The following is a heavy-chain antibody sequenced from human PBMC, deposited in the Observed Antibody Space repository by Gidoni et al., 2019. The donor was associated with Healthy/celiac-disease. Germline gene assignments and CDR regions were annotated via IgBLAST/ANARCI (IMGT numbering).Heavy chain of an antibody. J-gene: IGHJ6*03. D-gene: IGHD3-22*01. CDR1: GYTFTSYY. V-gene: IGHV1-46*01. CDR3: ASSPMIVVGTSPIYHYYYMDV. Sequence: QVQLVQSGAEVKKPGASVKVSCRASGYTFTSYYMHWVRQAPVQGLGWMGIINPSGGSTRFAQEFQGRVTMTRDMSTSTVYMELSSLRSEDTAVCYCASSPMIVVGTSPIYHYYYMDVWGKGTTVTVSS. CDR2: INPSGGST.